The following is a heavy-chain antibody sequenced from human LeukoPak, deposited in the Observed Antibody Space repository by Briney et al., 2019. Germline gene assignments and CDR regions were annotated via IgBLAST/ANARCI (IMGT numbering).Heavy chain of an antibody. J-gene: IGHJ5*02. D-gene: IGHD2-8*01. V-gene: IGHV4-61*02. Sequence: SETLSLTCNVSGASMSTDGYYWNWIRQPAGKGLEWIGRIYSGGSTNYNPSLKSRVTLSVDTSKNRLSLKLSYVTAADTAGYYCASAGHCANGVCRNWFGPWGQGILVTVSS. CDR2: IYSGGST. CDR1: GASMSTDGYY. CDR3: ASAGHCANGVCRNWFGP.